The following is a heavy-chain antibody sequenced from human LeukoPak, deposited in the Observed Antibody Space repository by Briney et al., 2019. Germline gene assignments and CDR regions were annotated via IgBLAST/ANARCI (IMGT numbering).Heavy chain of an antibody. J-gene: IGHJ5*02. CDR1: GVSISSDY. CDR3: ARRLRQNLFDP. V-gene: IGHV4-59*08. D-gene: IGHD4-17*01. CDR2: IYYNGSS. Sequence: SETLSLTCTVSGVSISSDYWSWIRLPPGKGLEWIGYIYYNGSSNYNPSLKSRVTMSVDTSKNQFSLKLTSVTAADTAAYYCARRLRQNLFDPWGQGTLVTVSS.